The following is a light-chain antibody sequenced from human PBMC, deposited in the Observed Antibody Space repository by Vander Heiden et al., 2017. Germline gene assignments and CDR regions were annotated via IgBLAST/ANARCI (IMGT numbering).Light chain of an antibody. J-gene: IGLJ3*02. CDR3: SSYTTINSLV. V-gene: IGLV2-14*01. CDR2: DVS. CDR1: SSDIGGYNY. Sequence: QSALTQPASVSGSPGQSITISCTGTSSDIGGYNYVSWYQQYPGKAPKLIISDVSKRPSGVSNRFSGSKSGNTASLTISGLQAEDEADYYCSSYTTINSLVFGGGTKLTVL.